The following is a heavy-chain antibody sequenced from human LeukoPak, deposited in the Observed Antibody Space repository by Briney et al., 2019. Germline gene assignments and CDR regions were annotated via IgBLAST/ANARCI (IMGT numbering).Heavy chain of an antibody. CDR1: GGSIITTNW. J-gene: IGHJ1*01. CDR3: TRESGAFSPFSF. D-gene: IGHD1-26*01. V-gene: IGHV4-4*02. CDR2: VHLNGAT. Sequence: PSGTLSLTCAVSGGSIITTNWWSWVRQPPGKGLEWIGEVHLNGATHYNPSLGSRVSMSIDKSKNHMSLKLTSVTAADTAIYYCTRESGAFSPFSFWGQGTLVTVSS.